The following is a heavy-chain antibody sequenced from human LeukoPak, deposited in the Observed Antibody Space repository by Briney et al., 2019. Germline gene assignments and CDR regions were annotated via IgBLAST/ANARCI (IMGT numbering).Heavy chain of an antibody. V-gene: IGHV3-23*01. D-gene: IGHD3-9*01. J-gene: IGHJ4*02. CDR1: GFTFSTYA. Sequence: GGSLRLSCAASGFTFSTYAMSWVRQAPGKGLECVSTISGTGGSTYYADSVKGRFTISRDNSKNTLYLQMNSLRAEDTAVYYCAKALLRYFDHHLYFDYWGQGTLVTVSS. CDR3: AKALLRYFDHHLYFDY. CDR2: ISGTGGST.